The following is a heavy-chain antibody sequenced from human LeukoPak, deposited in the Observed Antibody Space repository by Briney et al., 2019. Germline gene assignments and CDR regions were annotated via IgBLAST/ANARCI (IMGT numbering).Heavy chain of an antibody. J-gene: IGHJ6*02. CDR2: ISPNSGGT. D-gene: IGHD5-24*01. V-gene: IGHV1-2*02. CDR1: GYTFTGYY. CDR3: ARVGRLETKYYYYGMDV. Sequence: GASVKVSCKASGYTFTGYYMHWVRQAPGQGLEWMGWISPNSGGTNYAQKFQGRVTMTRDTSISTAYMELSRLRSDDTAVYYCARVGRLETKYYYYGMDVWGQGTTVTVSS.